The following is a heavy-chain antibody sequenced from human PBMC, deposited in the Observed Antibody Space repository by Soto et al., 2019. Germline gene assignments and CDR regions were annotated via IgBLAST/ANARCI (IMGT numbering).Heavy chain of an antibody. J-gene: IGHJ3*01. D-gene: IGHD3-22*01. CDR1: GFTFNTYG. CDR2: ISYDGGVT. V-gene: IGHV3-30*03. Sequence: PGGSLRLSCAASGFTFNTYGMHWVRQAPGKGLEWLAVISYDGGVTYYADSVKGRFTISRDNSKNTLYLQMNSLRAEDTAVYYCARDQLYYNDISGRPLNAFDVWGQGTMVTVS. CDR3: ARDQLYYNDISGRPLNAFDV.